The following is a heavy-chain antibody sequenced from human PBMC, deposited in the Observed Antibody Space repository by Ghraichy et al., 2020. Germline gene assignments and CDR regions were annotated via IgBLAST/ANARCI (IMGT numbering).Heavy chain of an antibody. CDR1: GFTFSRYW. J-gene: IGHJ4*02. CDR3: ARDRGPNCLDY. Sequence: GGSLRLSCAESGFTFSRYWMSWVGWPPGKGLEWVANIKQDGSEKYYVDSVKGRFTISRDNTTSSLYLQMNSLRAEDTAVYYCARDRGPNCLDYWGQGTLVTVSS. V-gene: IGHV3-7*01. CDR2: IKQDGSEK. D-gene: IGHD1-1*01.